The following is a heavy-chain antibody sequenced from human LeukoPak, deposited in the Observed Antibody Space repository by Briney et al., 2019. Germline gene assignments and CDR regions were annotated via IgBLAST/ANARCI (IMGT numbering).Heavy chain of an antibody. D-gene: IGHD3-22*01. V-gene: IGHV1-46*01. CDR1: GYTFTSYY. Sequence: ASVKVSCKASGYTFTSYYMHWVRQAPGQGLEWMGIINPTDGSTTYAQKFQGRVTVTRDLSTSTVYMELSSLRSEDKAVYYCARLYYHDSSGPRDCWGQGTLVTVSS. CDR2: INPTDGST. CDR3: ARLYYHDSSGPRDC. J-gene: IGHJ4*02.